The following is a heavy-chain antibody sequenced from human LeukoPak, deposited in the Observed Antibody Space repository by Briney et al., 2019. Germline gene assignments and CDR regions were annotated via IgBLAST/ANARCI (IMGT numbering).Heavy chain of an antibody. CDR3: ARGRGYCSSTSCSTPREYYYYGMDV. J-gene: IGHJ6*02. CDR1: GGTFSSYV. V-gene: IGHV1-69*13. D-gene: IGHD2-2*01. Sequence: SVKVSCKASGGTFSSYVINWVRQAPGQGLEWMGGILPIFGTANYAQKFQGRVTITADESTSTAYMELSSLRSEDTAVYYCARGRGYCSSTSCSTPREYYYYGMDVWGQGTTVTVSS. CDR2: ILPIFGTA.